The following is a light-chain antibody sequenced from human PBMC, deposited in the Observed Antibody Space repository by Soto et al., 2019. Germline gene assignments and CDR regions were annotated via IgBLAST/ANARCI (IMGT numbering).Light chain of an antibody. CDR1: QTISSW. CDR3: QHYNRYSEA. Sequence: DIQMTQAPSTLSGSVGDRVTITCRASQTISSWLAWYQQKPGKAPKLLIYKASTLKSGVPSRFSGSGSGTEFTLNISSLQPDYFATYYCQHYNRYSEAFGQGTKVELK. CDR2: KAS. V-gene: IGKV1-5*03. J-gene: IGKJ1*01.